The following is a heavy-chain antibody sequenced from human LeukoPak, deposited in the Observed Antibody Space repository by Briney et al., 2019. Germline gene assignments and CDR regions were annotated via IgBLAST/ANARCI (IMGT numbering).Heavy chain of an antibody. Sequence: SETLSLTCTVSGGSISNYYWSWIRQPPGKGLEWIGYIYYSGSTNYNPSLKSRVIISVDTSKNQFSLKLSSVAAADTAVYYCARQLLLDNWFDPWGQGTLVTVSS. CDR2: IYYSGST. CDR3: ARQLLLDNWFDP. J-gene: IGHJ5*02. V-gene: IGHV4-59*01. D-gene: IGHD2-2*01. CDR1: GGSISNYY.